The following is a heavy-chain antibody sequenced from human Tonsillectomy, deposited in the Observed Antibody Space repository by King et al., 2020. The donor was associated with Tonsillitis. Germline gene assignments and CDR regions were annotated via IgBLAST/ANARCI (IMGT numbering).Heavy chain of an antibody. CDR2: IYGDGRKT. CDR1: GFKFENYA. J-gene: IGHJ3*02. CDR3: AKDLAVVDTYPPYDAFDM. D-gene: IGHD2-15*01. Sequence: VQLVESGGAVVQPGGSLRLSCAASGFKFENYAMHWVRQAPGKGLEWVSLIYGDGRKTLYVESVRGRFTISRDNNKKSVYLQMNGLRVEDNALYYCAKDLAVVDTYPPYDAFDMWGQGTSVTVPS. V-gene: IGHV3-43D*04.